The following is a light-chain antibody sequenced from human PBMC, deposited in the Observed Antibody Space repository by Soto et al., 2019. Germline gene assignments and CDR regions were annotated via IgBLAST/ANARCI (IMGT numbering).Light chain of an antibody. J-gene: IGLJ3*02. CDR2: EVN. Sequence: QSALTQPPSASGSPGQSVTISCTGTSSDVGGYNYVSWFQQHPGKAPKLIIHEVNQRPSGVPDRFSGSKSGNTASLTVSGLQAEDEGTYYCSSYTISSTGVFGGGTKLTVL. CDR1: SSDVGGYNY. V-gene: IGLV2-8*01. CDR3: SSYTISSTGV.